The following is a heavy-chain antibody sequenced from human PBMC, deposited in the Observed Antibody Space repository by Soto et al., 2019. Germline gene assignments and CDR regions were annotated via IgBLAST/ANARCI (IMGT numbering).Heavy chain of an antibody. CDR2: IYYSGST. D-gene: IGHD3-10*01. Sequence: PSETLSLTCTVSGASISIYYWSWIRQPPGKGLEWIGYIYYSGSTNYNPSLKSRVTISVDTSKNQFYLKLSSVTDADTAVYYCARDPMVRGVLHGWFDLWGQGTLFTVSS. CDR1: GASISIYY. V-gene: IGHV4-59*01. CDR3: ARDPMVRGVLHGWFDL. J-gene: IGHJ5*02.